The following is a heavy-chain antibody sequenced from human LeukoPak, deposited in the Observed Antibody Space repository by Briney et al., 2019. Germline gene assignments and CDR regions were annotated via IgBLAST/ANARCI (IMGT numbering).Heavy chain of an antibody. Sequence: GSLRLSCAAPGFTFSSYSMNWVRQAPGKGLEWVSSISSSSSYIYYVDSVKGRFTISRDNANNSLYLQMNSLRVDDTAVYYCARVLPSHYYDTSGYSDYWGQGTLVTVSS. D-gene: IGHD3-22*01. J-gene: IGHJ4*02. CDR3: ARVLPSHYYDTSGYSDY. CDR2: ISSSSSYI. V-gene: IGHV3-21*01. CDR1: GFTFSSYS.